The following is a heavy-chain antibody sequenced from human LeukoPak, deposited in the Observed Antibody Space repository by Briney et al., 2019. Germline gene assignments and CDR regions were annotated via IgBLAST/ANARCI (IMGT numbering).Heavy chain of an antibody. Sequence: RGGSQRLFWTASGFTFSRDRMHWARQAPGKGLEWVAVIWYDGSNKYYADSVKGRFTISRDNSKNTLYLQMNSLRAEDTAVYYCARISSQNYYYNGILIWGQGTTVTVSS. CDR2: IWYDGSNK. CDR1: GFTFSRDR. V-gene: IGHV3-33*01. J-gene: IGHJ6*02. CDR3: ARISSQNYYYNGILI.